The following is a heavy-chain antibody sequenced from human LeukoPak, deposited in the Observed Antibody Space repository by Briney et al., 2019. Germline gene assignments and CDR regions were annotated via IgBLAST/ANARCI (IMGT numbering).Heavy chain of an antibody. CDR3: AREYYRYGMDV. V-gene: IGHV3-53*01. CDR2: IYSGGST. CDR1: GFTFSDYY. J-gene: IGHJ6*02. Sequence: GGSLRLSCAASGFTFSDYYMSWIRQAPGKGLEWVSVIYSGGSTYYADSVKGRFTISRDNSKNTLYLQMNSLRAEDTAVYYCAREYYRYGMDVWGQGTTVTVSS. D-gene: IGHD4-11*01.